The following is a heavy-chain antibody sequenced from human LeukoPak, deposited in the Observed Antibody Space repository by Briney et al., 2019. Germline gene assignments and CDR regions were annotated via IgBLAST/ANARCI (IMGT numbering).Heavy chain of an antibody. D-gene: IGHD5-18*01. V-gene: IGHV3-15*01. CDR1: GFTFSNAW. CDR3: TTCGRGYSYGPGVYYYYMDV. Sequence: GGSLRLSCAASGFTFSNAWMSWVRQAPGKGLEWVGRIKSKTDGGTTDYAAPVKGRFTISRDDSKNTLYLQMNSLKTEDTAVYYCTTCGRGYSYGPGVYYYYMDVWGKGTTVTVSS. J-gene: IGHJ6*03. CDR2: IKSKTDGGTT.